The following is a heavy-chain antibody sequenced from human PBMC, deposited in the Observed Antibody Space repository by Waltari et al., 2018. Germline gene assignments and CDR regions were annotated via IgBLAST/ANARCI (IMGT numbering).Heavy chain of an antibody. CDR3: ARGRLWGFDL. CDR2: IKQDASEK. J-gene: IGHJ4*02. CDR1: CFTFGSDR. D-gene: IGHD3-16*01. V-gene: IGHV3-7*04. Sequence: EEQLVESGGGLVQPGGSLRRACAACCFTFGSDRMCWVRQAPGKGLEWVANIKQDASEKHYVDSLKGRITVSRDNAKNSLYLDMDSLRAEDTAVYYCARGRLWGFDLWGQGTLVTVSS.